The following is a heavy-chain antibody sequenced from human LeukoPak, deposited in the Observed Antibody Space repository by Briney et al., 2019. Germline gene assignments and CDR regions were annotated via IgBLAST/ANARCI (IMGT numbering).Heavy chain of an antibody. V-gene: IGHV1-69*04. CDR1: GGTFSSYA. J-gene: IGHJ6*02. D-gene: IGHD5-18*01. Sequence: SVKVSCKASGGTFSSYAISWVRQAPGQGLEWMGRIIPILGIANYAQKFQGRVTITADKSTSTAYMELSSLRSEDTAVYYCAGAAQPGYSYGWGNYYYGMDVWGQGTTVTVSS. CDR3: AGAAQPGYSYGWGNYYYGMDV. CDR2: IIPILGIA.